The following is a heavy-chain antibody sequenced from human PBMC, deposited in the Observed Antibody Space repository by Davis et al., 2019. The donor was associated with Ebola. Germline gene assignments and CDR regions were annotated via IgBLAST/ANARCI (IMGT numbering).Heavy chain of an antibody. CDR3: ARVNGARYYDSSGYYFDY. V-gene: IGHV3-30*03. CDR2: ISYDGSNK. CDR1: GFTFSSYG. D-gene: IGHD3-22*01. J-gene: IGHJ4*02. Sequence: PGGSLRLSCAASGFTFSSYGMHWVRQAPGKGLEWVAVISYDGSNKYYADSVKGRFTISRDNSKNTLYLQMNSLRAEDTAVYYCARVNGARYYDSSGYYFDYWGQGTLVTVSS.